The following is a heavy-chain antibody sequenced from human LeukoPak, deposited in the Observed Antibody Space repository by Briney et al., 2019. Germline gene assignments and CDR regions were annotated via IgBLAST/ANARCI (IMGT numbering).Heavy chain of an antibody. CDR2: IYHSGST. Sequence: SETLSLTCTVSGYSISSGYYWGWIRQPPGKGLEWIGSIYHSGSTYYNPSLKSRVTISVDTSKNQFSLKLSSVTAADTAVYYCARDLNYYGSGSYYNQLDYWGQGTLVTVSS. CDR3: ARDLNYYGSGSYYNQLDY. D-gene: IGHD3-10*01. CDR1: GYSISSGYY. V-gene: IGHV4-38-2*02. J-gene: IGHJ4*02.